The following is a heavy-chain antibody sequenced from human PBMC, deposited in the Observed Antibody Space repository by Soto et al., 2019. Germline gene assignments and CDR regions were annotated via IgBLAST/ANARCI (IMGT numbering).Heavy chain of an antibody. CDR2: ISRDAANT. CDR1: AFIFSDYA. Sequence: PVGSLILSCAASAFIFSDYAMTWVRQAPGKGLEWVSTISRDAANTHYADSVKVRFTISRDNSKNTPYLQMSSLRGEDTALYYCAKDPSTGYADHWGQGTLVTVSS. D-gene: IGHD3-9*01. CDR3: AKDPSTGYADH. V-gene: IGHV3-23*01. J-gene: IGHJ4*02.